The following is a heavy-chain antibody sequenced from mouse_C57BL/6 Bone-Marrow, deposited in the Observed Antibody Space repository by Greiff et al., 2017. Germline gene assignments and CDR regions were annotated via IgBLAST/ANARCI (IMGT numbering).Heavy chain of an antibody. Sequence: VKLMESGAELVRPGASVKLSCKASGYTFTDYYINWVKQRPGQGLEWIARIYPGSGNTYYNEKFKGKATLTAEKSSSTAYMQLSSLTSEDSAVYFCARFDYDRDAMDYWGQGTSVTVSS. CDR3: ARFDYDRDAMDY. CDR2: IYPGSGNT. J-gene: IGHJ4*01. D-gene: IGHD2-4*01. V-gene: IGHV1-76*01. CDR1: GYTFTDYY.